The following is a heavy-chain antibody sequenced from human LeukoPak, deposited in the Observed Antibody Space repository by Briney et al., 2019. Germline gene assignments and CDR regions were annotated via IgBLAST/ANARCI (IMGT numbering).Heavy chain of an antibody. Sequence: PSETLSLTCTVSGGSISGSNCYWGWVRQSPEKGLEWIGSIIYRGTTHYDPSLRSRVTISVDTSKSQFSLRLTSVTAADTAVYYCARDFGDHRIDYWGQGTLVTVSS. CDR1: GGSISGSNCY. D-gene: IGHD4-17*01. V-gene: IGHV4-39*01. CDR3: ARDFGDHRIDY. CDR2: IIYRGTT. J-gene: IGHJ4*02.